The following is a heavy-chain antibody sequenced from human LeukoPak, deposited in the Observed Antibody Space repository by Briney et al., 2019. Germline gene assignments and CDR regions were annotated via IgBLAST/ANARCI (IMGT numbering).Heavy chain of an antibody. Sequence: GGSLRLSCAASGFDFNSYALHWVRQAPGKGLESVAGITGNGRDKYYANSVKGRFSISRDNSKNTFSLPMNSLRVEDSASYYCATLDWCHKYLVACGSSEYWGQGTLVTVSS. CDR1: GFDFNSYA. V-gene: IGHV3-30*01. CDR3: ATLDWCHKYLVACGSSEY. J-gene: IGHJ4*02. CDR2: ITGNGRDK. D-gene: IGHD2-21*01.